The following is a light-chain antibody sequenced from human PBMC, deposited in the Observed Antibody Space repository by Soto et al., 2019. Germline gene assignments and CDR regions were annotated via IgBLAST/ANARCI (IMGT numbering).Light chain of an antibody. CDR2: DAS. V-gene: IGKV3-20*01. CDR3: QQFSSYPLT. CDR1: QTVRNNY. Sequence: EVVLTQAPGTLSLSPGERATISCRASQTVRNNYLAWYQQKPGQAPRLLIYDASSRANGIPDRFSGGGSGTVCTLTLSRLEPEDFAVYYCQQFSSYPLTFGGGTKVEIK. J-gene: IGKJ4*01.